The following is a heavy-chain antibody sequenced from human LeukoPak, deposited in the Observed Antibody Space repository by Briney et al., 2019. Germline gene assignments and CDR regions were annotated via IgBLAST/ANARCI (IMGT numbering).Heavy chain of an antibody. J-gene: IGHJ6*03. V-gene: IGHV4-38-2*01. CDR1: GFTFSSYS. D-gene: IGHD6-13*01. CDR2: IYHSGST. Sequence: GSLRLSCAASGFTFSSYSMNWVRQAPGKGLEWIGSIYHSGSTYYNPSLKSRVTISVDTSKNQFSLKLSSVTAADTAVYYCARHPAGGTFIGYYMDVWGKGTTVTVSS. CDR3: ARHPAGGTFIGYYMDV.